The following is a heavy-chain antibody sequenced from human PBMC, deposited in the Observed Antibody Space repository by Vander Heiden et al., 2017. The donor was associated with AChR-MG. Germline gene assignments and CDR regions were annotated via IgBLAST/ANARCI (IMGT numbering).Heavy chain of an antibody. Sequence: QVQLVQSGAEVKKPGASVKVSCKASGYTFTSYDINWVRQATGQGLEWMGWMNPNSGNTGYAQKFQGRVTMTRNTSISTAYMELSSLRSEDTAVYYCATVTYSSRGGSDAFDIWGQGTMVTVSS. J-gene: IGHJ3*02. CDR2: MNPNSGNT. CDR1: GYTFTSYD. D-gene: IGHD6-13*01. CDR3: ATVTYSSRGGSDAFDI. V-gene: IGHV1-8*01.